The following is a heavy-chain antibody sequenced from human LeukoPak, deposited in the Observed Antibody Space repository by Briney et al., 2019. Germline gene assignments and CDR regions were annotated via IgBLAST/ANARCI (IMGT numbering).Heavy chain of an antibody. CDR3: AKIVVIPGSDYFDS. CDR2: IYSDDST. J-gene: IGHJ4*02. Sequence: GGSLRLSCAASGFAVSNSRMTWVRQAPGKGLEWLSIIYSDDSTYYPDSVKGRSTIYRDNSKNTVYLQLNSLRAEDTAVYYCAKIVVIPGSDYFDSWGQGTLVTVSS. D-gene: IGHD3-22*01. CDR1: GFAVSNSR. V-gene: IGHV3-53*01.